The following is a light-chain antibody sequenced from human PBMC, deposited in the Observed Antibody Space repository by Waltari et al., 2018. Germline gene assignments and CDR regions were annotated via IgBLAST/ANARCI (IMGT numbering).Light chain of an antibody. CDR2: GAS. V-gene: IGKV3-20*01. CDR3: QHYLRLPVT. J-gene: IGKJ1*01. Sequence: EIVLTQSPGTLSLSLGERATVSCRASQSVSRALAWYQQKPGQAPRLLIYGASTRATCIPYRFSGSGSGTDFSLTISRLEPDDFAVYYCQHYLRLPVTFGQGTTVEI. CDR1: QSVSRA.